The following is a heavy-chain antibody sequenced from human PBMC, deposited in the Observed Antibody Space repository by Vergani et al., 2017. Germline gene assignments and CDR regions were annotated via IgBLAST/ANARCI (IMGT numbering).Heavy chain of an antibody. CDR3: AKGCGPKWCHFDY. J-gene: IGHJ4*02. CDR2: ISSSGSTI. V-gene: IGHV3-11*01. Sequence: VQLVESGGGVVRPGGSLRLSCAASGFTFSDYYMSWIRQAPGKGLEWVSYISSSGSTIYYADSVKGRFTISRDNSKNTLYLQMNSLRAEDTAVYYCAKGCGPKWCHFDYWGQGTLVTVSS. D-gene: IGHD2-8*01. CDR1: GFTFSDYY.